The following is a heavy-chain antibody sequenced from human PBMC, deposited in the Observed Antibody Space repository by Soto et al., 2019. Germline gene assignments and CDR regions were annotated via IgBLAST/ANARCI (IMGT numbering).Heavy chain of an antibody. Sequence: ASVKFTCKASGGTFSSYAISWVRQAPGQGLEWMGGISPYNGKTNYAQKVQGRVTMTTDTSTSTAYMELRGLRSDDTAVYYCARVDDYVWGSFRPWGQGTQVTVSS. D-gene: IGHD3-16*02. CDR2: ISPYNGKT. CDR1: GGTFSSYA. V-gene: IGHV1-18*01. J-gene: IGHJ4*02. CDR3: ARVDDYVWGSFRP.